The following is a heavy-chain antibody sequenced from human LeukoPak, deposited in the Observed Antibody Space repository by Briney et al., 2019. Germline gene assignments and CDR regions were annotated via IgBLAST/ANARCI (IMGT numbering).Heavy chain of an antibody. CDR1: GGSFSGYY. Sequence: SETLSLTCAVYGGSFSGYYWSWIRQPPGKGLEWIGEINHSGNTNYNPSLKSRVTISVDTSKNQFSLKLSSVTAADTAVYYCARGRNDFWSGYWHYYYYMDVWGKGTAVTVSS. J-gene: IGHJ6*03. CDR3: ARGRNDFWSGYWHYYYYMDV. V-gene: IGHV4-34*01. CDR2: INHSGNT. D-gene: IGHD3-3*01.